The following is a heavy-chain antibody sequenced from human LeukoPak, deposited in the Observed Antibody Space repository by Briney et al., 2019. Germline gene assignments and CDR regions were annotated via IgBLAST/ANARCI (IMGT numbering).Heavy chain of an antibody. V-gene: IGHV4-59*08. CDR2: IYYSGST. CDR3: ARHGYDFWSGYSNWFDP. J-gene: IGHJ5*02. D-gene: IGHD3-3*01. Sequence: SETLSLTCTVSGGSISSYYWSWIRQPPGKGLEWIGCIYYSGSTNYNPSLKSRVTISVDTSKNQFSLKLSSVTAADTAVYYCARHGYDFWSGYSNWFDPWGQGTLVTVSS. CDR1: GGSISSYY.